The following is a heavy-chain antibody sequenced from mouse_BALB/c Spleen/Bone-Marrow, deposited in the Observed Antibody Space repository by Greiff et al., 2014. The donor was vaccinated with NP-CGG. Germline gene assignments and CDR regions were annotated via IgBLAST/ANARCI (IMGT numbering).Heavy chain of an antibody. CDR2: IDPTDNYI. CDR1: GYNFTSYW. V-gene: IGHV1-69*02. J-gene: IGHJ1*01. D-gene: IGHD2-4*01. CDR3: ARSRGLCDYWYFDV. Sequence: QVQLKESGAELVKPGTSVKLSCKASGYNFTSYWMNWVKQRPGQGLEWIGEIDPTDNYINYNQKVKGRGTLTVDKSSSTAYMQLSSLTPEDSAVYYCARSRGLCDYWYFDVWGAGTTVTVSS.